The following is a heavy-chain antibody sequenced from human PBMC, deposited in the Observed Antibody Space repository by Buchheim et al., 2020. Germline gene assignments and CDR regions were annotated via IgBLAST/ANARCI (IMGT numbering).Heavy chain of an antibody. CDR3: ARGSGSYYPF. CDR2: IYYSGST. CDR1: GGPISSYY. Sequence: QVQLQESGPGLVKPSETLSLTCTVSGGPISSYYWSWIRQPPGKGLEWIGYIYYSGSTNYNPSLKSRVTISVDTSKNQFSLKLSSVTAADTAVYYCARGSGSYYPFWGQGTL. D-gene: IGHD1-26*01. J-gene: IGHJ4*02. V-gene: IGHV4-59*01.